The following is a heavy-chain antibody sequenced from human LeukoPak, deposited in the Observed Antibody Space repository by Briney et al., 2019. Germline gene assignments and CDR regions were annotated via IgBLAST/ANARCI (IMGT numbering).Heavy chain of an antibody. CDR1: GGSISSYC. D-gene: IGHD6-19*01. Sequence: SETLSLTCTVSGGSISSYCWSWIRQPPGKGLEWMGYIYYSGSTNYNPSLKSRVTISVDTSTNQFSLKLSSVTAADTAVYYCARARGDSSGWYEYYFDYWGQGTLVTVSS. V-gene: IGHV4-59*01. J-gene: IGHJ4*02. CDR3: ARARGDSSGWYEYYFDY. CDR2: IYYSGST.